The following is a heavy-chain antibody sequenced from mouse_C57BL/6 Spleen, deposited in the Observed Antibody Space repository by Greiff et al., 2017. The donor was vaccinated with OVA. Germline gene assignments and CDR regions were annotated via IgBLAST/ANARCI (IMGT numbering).Heavy chain of an antibody. CDR2: LDPSDSYT. J-gene: IGHJ3*01. CDR1: GYTFTSYW. V-gene: IGHV1-69*01. Sequence: QVQLQQPVAELVMPGASVKLSCKASGYTFTSYWMPWVKPRPGQGLEWIGELDPSDSYTNYNQQFKGKSTLTVDKSSSTAYMQLSSLTSEDSAVYYCAIGSSPAYWGQATLVTVSA. CDR3: AIGSSPAY. D-gene: IGHD1-1*01.